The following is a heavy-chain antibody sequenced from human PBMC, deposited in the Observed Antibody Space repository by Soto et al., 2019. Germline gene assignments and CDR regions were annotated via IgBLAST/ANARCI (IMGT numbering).Heavy chain of an antibody. J-gene: IGHJ4*02. D-gene: IGHD5-12*01. V-gene: IGHV3-23*01. CDR2: ISGSGGST. CDR1: GFTFSSYA. Sequence: GGSLRLSCAASGFTFSSYAMSWVRQAPGKGLEWVSAISGSGGSTYYADSVKGRFTISRDNSKNTLYLQMNSLRAEDTAAYYCAKFERYSGYDTPNDYWGQGTLVTVSS. CDR3: AKFERYSGYDTPNDY.